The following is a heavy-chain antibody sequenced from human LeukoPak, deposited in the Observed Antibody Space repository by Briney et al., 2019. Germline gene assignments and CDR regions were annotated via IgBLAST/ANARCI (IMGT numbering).Heavy chain of an antibody. CDR3: ARAGELTEFDY. Sequence: SETLSLTCTVSGGSISSYYWSWIRQPPGKGLEWIGYIYNSESTNYNPSLKSRVTISVDTSKNQFSLRLSSVTAADTAMYYCARAGELTEFDYWGQGILVTVSS. CDR2: IYNSEST. D-gene: IGHD1-7*01. V-gene: IGHV4-59*01. CDR1: GGSISSYY. J-gene: IGHJ4*02.